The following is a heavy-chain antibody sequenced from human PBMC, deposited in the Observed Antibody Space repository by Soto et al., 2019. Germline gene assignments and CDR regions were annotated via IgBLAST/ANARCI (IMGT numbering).Heavy chain of an antibody. Sequence: GGSLRLSCAASGFTFSSYSMNWVRQAPGKGLEWVSYISSSSSTIYYADSVKGRFTISRDNAKNSLYLQMNSLRAEDTAVYYCARGGRGFLEWLPHYYMDVWGKGTTVTVSS. CDR2: ISSSSSTI. CDR3: ARGGRGFLEWLPHYYMDV. D-gene: IGHD3-3*01. CDR1: GFTFSSYS. V-gene: IGHV3-48*01. J-gene: IGHJ6*03.